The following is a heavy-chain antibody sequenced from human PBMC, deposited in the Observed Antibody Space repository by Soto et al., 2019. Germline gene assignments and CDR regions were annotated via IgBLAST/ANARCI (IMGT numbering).Heavy chain of an antibody. CDR3: ASEDYYDSRWAFDI. D-gene: IGHD3-22*01. CDR1: GGSISSGDYY. V-gene: IGHV4-30-4*01. CDR2: IYYSGST. Sequence: SETLSLTCTVSGGSISSGDYYWSWIRQPPGKGLEWIGYIYYSGSTYYNPSLKSRVTISVDTSKNQFSLKLSSVTAADTAVYYCASEDYYDSRWAFDIWGQGTMVTVSS. J-gene: IGHJ3*02.